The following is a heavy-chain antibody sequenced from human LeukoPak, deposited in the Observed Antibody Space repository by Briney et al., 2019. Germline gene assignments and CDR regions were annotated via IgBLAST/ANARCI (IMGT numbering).Heavy chain of an antibody. V-gene: IGHV3-23*01. CDR3: AKDASATSNLRFLEWLSPNYFDY. Sequence: GGSLRLSCAASGFTFSSYAMSWVRQAPGKGREWVSAISGSGGSTYYADSVKGRFTTSRDNSKNTLYLQMNSLRAEDTAVYYCAKDASATSNLRFLEWLSPNYFDYWGQGTLVTVSS. CDR2: ISGSGGST. CDR1: GFTFSSYA. J-gene: IGHJ4*02. D-gene: IGHD3-3*01.